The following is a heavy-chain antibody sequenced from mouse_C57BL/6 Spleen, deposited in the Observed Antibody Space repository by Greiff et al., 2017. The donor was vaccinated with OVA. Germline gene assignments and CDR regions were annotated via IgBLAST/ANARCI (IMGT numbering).Heavy chain of an antibody. Sequence: EVQGVESGGGLVQPKGSLKLSCAASGFSFNTYAMNWVRQAPGKGLEWVARIRSKSNNYATYYADSVKDRFTISRDDSESMLYLQMNNLKTEDTAMYYCVRHVYSKGYFDVWGTGTTVTVSS. CDR3: VRHVYSKGYFDV. V-gene: IGHV10-1*01. CDR2: IRSKSNNYAT. J-gene: IGHJ1*03. CDR1: GFSFNTYA. D-gene: IGHD2-5*01.